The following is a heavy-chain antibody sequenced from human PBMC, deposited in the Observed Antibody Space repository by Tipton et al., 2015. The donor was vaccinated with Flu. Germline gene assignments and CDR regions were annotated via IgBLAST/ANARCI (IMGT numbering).Heavy chain of an antibody. V-gene: IGHV1-69*01. Sequence: QLVQSGAEVKKPGSSVKVSCKASGGTFSSYAISWVRQAPGQGLEWMGGIIPSFGTANYAQKFQGRVTITADESTSTAYMELSSLRSEETAVYYWARVGECGGDCYHYWGQGTLVTVPS. CDR3: ARVGECGGDCYHY. D-gene: IGHD2-21*02. J-gene: IGHJ4*02. CDR2: IIPSFGTA. CDR1: GGTFSSYA.